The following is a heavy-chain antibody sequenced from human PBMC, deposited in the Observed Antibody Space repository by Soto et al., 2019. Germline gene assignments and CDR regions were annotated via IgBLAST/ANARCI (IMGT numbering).Heavy chain of an antibody. V-gene: IGHV3-48*03. CDR3: ARGSRGSDKFYFDY. CDR2: ISSSGETI. D-gene: IGHD5-12*01. Sequence: GDLRLSCACADFSLSRYEMNWVRQAPGKGLEWISYISSSGETIHYADSVKGRFTISRDNAKKSLYLQLNSLRVEDTAVYFCARGSRGSDKFYFDYWGQGTLVTVSS. J-gene: IGHJ4*02. CDR1: DFSLSRYE.